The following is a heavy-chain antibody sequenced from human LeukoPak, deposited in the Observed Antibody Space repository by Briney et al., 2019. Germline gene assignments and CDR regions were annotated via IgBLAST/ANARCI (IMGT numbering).Heavy chain of an antibody. J-gene: IGHJ5*02. D-gene: IGHD6-19*01. CDR1: GGSITSYY. CDR2: IYASGST. V-gene: IGHV4-4*07. Sequence: SETLSLTCTVSGGSITSYYWSWIRQPAGKGPEWIGRIYASGSTNYNPSLKSRVTMSVDTSKNQFSLRLTSVTAADTAVYYCARGDRAVAGAWGWFDPWGQGTLVTVSS. CDR3: ARGDRAVAGAWGWFDP.